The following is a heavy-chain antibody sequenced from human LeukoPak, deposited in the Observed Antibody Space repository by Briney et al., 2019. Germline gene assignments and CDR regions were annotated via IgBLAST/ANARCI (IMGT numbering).Heavy chain of an antibody. CDR3: AKDLTELTLALNC. V-gene: IGHV3-33*06. CDR2: IWFDGSNK. J-gene: IGHJ4*02. D-gene: IGHD3-9*01. CDR1: GFPFSDYG. Sequence: GGSLRLSCAASGFPFSDYGMHWVRQAPGKGLEWVAVIWFDGSNKYYADSVKGRFTISRDNSKNTLYLQMNSLRPEDTAVYYCAKDLTELTLALNCWGQGTLVTVSS.